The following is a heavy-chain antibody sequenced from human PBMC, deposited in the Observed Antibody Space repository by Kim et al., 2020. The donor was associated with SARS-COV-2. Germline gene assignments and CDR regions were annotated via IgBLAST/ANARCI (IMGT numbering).Heavy chain of an antibody. V-gene: IGHV4-61*01. CDR3: ARTRDSRVNHPIDY. Sequence: SETLSLTCTVSGGSVSSGSYYWSWIRQPPGEGLEWIGYIYYTGSTTYSPSLKSRVTISLDKSKNQFSLKLNSVTATDTAIYYCARTRDSRVNHPIDYWGQGTLVTVSS. CDR2: IYYTGST. J-gene: IGHJ4*02. D-gene: IGHD3-22*01. CDR1: GGSVSSGSYY.